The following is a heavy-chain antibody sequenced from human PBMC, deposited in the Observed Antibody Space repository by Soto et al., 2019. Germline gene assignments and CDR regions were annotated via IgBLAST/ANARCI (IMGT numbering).Heavy chain of an antibody. CDR1: GFTFSSYW. D-gene: IGHD5-18*01. V-gene: IGHV3-7*01. J-gene: IGHJ4*02. CDR2: IKQDGSEK. Sequence: SLRLSCAASGFTFSSYWMSWVRQAPGKGLEWVANIKQDGSEKYYVDSVKGRFNISRDNAKNSLYLQMNSLRAEDTAVYYCARQICDSDTGPNFQYYFDSWGQGTPVTVSS. CDR3: ARQICDSDTGPNFQYYFDS.